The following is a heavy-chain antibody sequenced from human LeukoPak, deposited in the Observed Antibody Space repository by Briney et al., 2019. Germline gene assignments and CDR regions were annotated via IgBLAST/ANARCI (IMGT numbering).Heavy chain of an antibody. V-gene: IGHV7-4-1*02. CDR3: ARADRQGTIQDAFDI. J-gene: IGHJ3*02. CDR2: INTNTGNP. CDR1: GYNFNSHD. Sequence: ASVKVSCKASGYNFNSHDIIWVRQAPGQGLEWMGWINTNTGNPTYAQGFTGRFVFSLDTSVSTAYLQISSLKAEDTAVYYCARADRQGTIQDAFDIWGQGTMVTVSS. D-gene: IGHD1/OR15-1a*01.